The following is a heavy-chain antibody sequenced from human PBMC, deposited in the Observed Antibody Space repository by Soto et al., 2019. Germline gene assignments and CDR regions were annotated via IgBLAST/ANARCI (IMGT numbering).Heavy chain of an antibody. CDR3: ATDPLRYYGSGSYL. Sequence: GASVKVSCKVSGYTLTELSMHWVRQAPGKGLEWMGGFDPEDGETIYAQKFQGRVTMTEDTSTDTAYMELSSLRSEDTAVYYCATDPLRYYGSGSYLWGQGTLVTVSS. CDR2: FDPEDGET. J-gene: IGHJ4*02. V-gene: IGHV1-24*01. D-gene: IGHD3-10*01. CDR1: GYTLTELS.